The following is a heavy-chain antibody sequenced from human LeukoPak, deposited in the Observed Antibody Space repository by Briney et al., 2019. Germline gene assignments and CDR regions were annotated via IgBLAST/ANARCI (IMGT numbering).Heavy chain of an antibody. CDR3: ARTSLDEATIF. CDR2: IIPILGIA. V-gene: IGHV1-69*04. J-gene: IGHJ4*02. D-gene: IGHD5-24*01. Sequence: SVKVSCKASGGTFSSYAISWVRQAPGQGLEWMGRIIPILGIANYAQKFQGRVTITADKSTSTAYMELSSLRSEDTAVYYCARTSLDEATIFWGQGTLVTVSS. CDR1: GGTFSSYA.